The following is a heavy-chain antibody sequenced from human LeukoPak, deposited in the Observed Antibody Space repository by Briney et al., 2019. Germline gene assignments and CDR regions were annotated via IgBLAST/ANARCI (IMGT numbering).Heavy chain of an antibody. CDR3: ARRSGIAATGDY. V-gene: IGHV4-39*01. D-gene: IGHD6-13*01. CDR2: IYYSGST. J-gene: IGHJ4*02. Sequence: PSETLSLTCTVSGGSISSGDYYWSWIRQPPGKGLEWIGSIYYSGSTYYNPSLESRVTISVDTSKNQFSLKLSSVTAADTAVYYCARRSGIAATGDYWGQGTLVTVSS. CDR1: GGSISSGDYY.